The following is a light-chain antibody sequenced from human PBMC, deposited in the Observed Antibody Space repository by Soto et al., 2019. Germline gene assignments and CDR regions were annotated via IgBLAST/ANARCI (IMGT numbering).Light chain of an antibody. V-gene: IGKV1-39*01. J-gene: IGKJ1*01. CDR1: QSISSY. CDR3: QQSYSTHPWT. CDR2: AAS. Sequence: DIQMTQSPSSLSASVGDRVTITCRASQSISSYLNWYQQKPGKAPKLLIYAASSLQSGVPSRFSGSGSGTDFTLTISSLQPADFATYYCQQSYSTHPWTFGHGTQVDIK.